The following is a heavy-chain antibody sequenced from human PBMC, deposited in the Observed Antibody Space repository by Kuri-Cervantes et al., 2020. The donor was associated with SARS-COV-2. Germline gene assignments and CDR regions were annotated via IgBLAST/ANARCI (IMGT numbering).Heavy chain of an antibody. CDR3: TTRPLITIFGVVTVGGDYFDY. J-gene: IGHJ4*02. V-gene: IGHV3-15*01. CDR1: GFTFSDYY. Sequence: GGSLRLSCAASGFTFSDYYMSWIRQAPGKGLEWVGRIKSKTDGGTTDYAAPVKGRFTISRDDSKNTLYLQMNSLKTEDTAVYYCTTRPLITIFGVVTVGGDYFDYWGQGTLVTVSS. D-gene: IGHD3-3*01. CDR2: IKSKTDGGTT.